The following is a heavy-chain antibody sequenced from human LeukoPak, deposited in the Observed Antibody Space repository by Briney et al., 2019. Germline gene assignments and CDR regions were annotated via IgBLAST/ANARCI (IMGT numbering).Heavy chain of an antibody. CDR3: VRESGHYSDNSGFYP. V-gene: IGHV3-48*02. D-gene: IGHD3-22*01. CDR2: IGGSVNNI. Sequence: GGSLRLSCSATGFTLSTYYINWVRQAPGDGLEWVSHIGGSVNNIYYADSVKGRFTISRDNAKESVYLQMNSLRDEDTAVYYCVRESGHYSDNSGFYPWGQGTLVTVSS. CDR1: GFTLSTYY. J-gene: IGHJ5*02.